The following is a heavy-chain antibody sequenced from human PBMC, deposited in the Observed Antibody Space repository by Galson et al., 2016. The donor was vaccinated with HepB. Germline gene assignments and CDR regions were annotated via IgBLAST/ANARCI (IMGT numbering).Heavy chain of an antibody. V-gene: IGHV3-7*01. CDR1: GFTFSSYW. J-gene: IGHJ5*02. CDR2: INQHGSEI. Sequence: SLRLSCAASGFTFSSYWMSWVRQAPGKGLEWVANINQHGSEINYVDSVKGRFTISRDNAKNSLYLQMNSLRVEDTAVYYCVREGWYCSNTSCYMWLDPWGQGTLVTVSS. D-gene: IGHD2-2*01. CDR3: VREGWYCSNTSCYMWLDP.